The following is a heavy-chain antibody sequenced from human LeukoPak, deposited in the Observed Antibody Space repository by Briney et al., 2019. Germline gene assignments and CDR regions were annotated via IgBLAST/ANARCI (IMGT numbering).Heavy chain of an antibody. CDR2: ISFDGGDK. CDR1: GFTFISFG. CDR3: ASGVTIFGVVRFDY. V-gene: IGHV3-30*03. D-gene: IGHD3-3*01. Sequence: GGSLRLSCAASGFTFISFGMHWVRQAPAKGLQWVALISFDGGDKYYADSVKGRFTISRYNAKNSLYLQMNSLRAEDTAVYYCASGVTIFGVVRFDYWGQGTLVTVSS. J-gene: IGHJ4*02.